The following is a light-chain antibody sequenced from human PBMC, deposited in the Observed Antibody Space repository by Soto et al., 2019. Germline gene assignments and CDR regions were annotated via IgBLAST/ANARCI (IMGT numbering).Light chain of an antibody. V-gene: IGKV3D-15*01. CDR2: GAS. CDR3: QQYNNWFSIT. CDR1: QSVSSK. J-gene: IGKJ5*01. Sequence: EILLTQSPATLSVSPGERATLSCRASQSVSSKLAWYQQKPGQAPRLLIYGASTRATDIPARFSGSGSGTEFTLSISSLQSEDFAVYYCQQYNNWFSITFGQGTRLEIK.